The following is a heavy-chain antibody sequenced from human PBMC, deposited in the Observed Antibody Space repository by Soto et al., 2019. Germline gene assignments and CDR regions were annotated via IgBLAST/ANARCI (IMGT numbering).Heavy chain of an antibody. CDR1: GFTFSSYA. CDR2: ISGSGGST. Sequence: GGSLRLSCAASGFTFSSYAMSWVRQAPGKGLEWVSAISGSGGSTYYADSVKGRFTISRDNSKNTLYLQMNSLRAEDTAVYYCARDDYDILTAPGGYYYYGMDVWGQGTTVTVSS. V-gene: IGHV3-23*01. CDR3: ARDDYDILTAPGGYYYYGMDV. D-gene: IGHD3-9*01. J-gene: IGHJ6*02.